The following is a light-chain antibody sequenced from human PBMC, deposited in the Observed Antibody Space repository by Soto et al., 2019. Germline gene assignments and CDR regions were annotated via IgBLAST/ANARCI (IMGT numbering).Light chain of an antibody. CDR3: QQYDGAPLT. J-gene: IGKJ3*01. CDR2: AAS. V-gene: IGKV3-20*01. CDR1: QTLSINS. Sequence: EIVLTQSPDTLSLSSGERATLFCRASQTLSINSLAWYQQKPGQAPRLLIYAASTRDTGIPDRFNGSGSGTDFALTINRLEPEDFAVYYCQQYDGAPLTFGPGTKVDVK.